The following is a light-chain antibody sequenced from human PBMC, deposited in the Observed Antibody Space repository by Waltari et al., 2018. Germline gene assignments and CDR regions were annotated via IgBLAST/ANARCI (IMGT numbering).Light chain of an antibody. J-gene: IGLJ3*02. CDR2: DVS. Sequence: QSALTQPRSVSGSPGQSVTISCTGTSRDVASHDCVSWYQPHPGKAPKHMIYDVSERPSGVPDRFSGSQSGNTASLIISGLQADDEAEYYCCSCAGTDTFWVFGGGTKLTVL. V-gene: IGLV2-11*01. CDR3: CSCAGTDTFWV. CDR1: SRDVASHDC.